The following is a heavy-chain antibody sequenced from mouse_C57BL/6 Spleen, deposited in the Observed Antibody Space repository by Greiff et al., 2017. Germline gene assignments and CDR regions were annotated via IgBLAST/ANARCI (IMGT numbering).Heavy chain of an antibody. J-gene: IGHJ3*01. CDR1: GFTFSDYG. D-gene: IGHD2-5*01. CDR3: ARPYYSNYVAY. V-gene: IGHV5-17*01. Sequence: DVKLVESGGGLVKPGGSLKLSCAASGFTFSDYGMHWVRQAPEKGLEWVAYISSGSSSIYYADTVKGRFTISRNNAKNTLFLQMTSVRSEDTAMYYCARPYYSNYVAYWGQGAQVTVSA. CDR2: ISSGSSSI.